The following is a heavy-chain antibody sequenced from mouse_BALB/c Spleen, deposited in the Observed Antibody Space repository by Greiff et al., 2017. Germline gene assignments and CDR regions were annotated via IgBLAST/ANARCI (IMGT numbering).Heavy chain of an antibody. V-gene: IGHV14-3*02. CDR2: IDPANGNT. Sequence: EVQLQQSGAELVRSGASVKLSCTASGFNIKDTYMHWVKQRPEQGLEWIGRIDPANGNTKYDPKFQGKATITADTSSNTAYLQLSSLTSEDTAVYYCALYDQFAYWGQGTLVTVSA. J-gene: IGHJ3*01. CDR1: GFNIKDTY. CDR3: ALYDQFAY. D-gene: IGHD2-3*01.